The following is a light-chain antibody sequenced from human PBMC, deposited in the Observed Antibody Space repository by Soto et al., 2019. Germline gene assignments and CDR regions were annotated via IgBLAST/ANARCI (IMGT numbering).Light chain of an antibody. V-gene: IGLV2-11*01. CDR2: AVS. CDR1: NSDVGAYTF. CDR3: CSQTSSDMRV. J-gene: IGLJ3*02. Sequence: TQPRSVYGSPGQVVTISCTGTNSDVGAYTFVSWYQQLPGKASKRISTAVSYRPSVVPVRFSGSKPGNTASLTLSSLQPEEEADYYCCSQTSSDMRVFGGGSNVTVL.